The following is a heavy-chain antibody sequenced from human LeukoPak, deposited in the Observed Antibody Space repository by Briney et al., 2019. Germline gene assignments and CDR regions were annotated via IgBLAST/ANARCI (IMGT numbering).Heavy chain of an antibody. CDR3: ARHLYQWELQYYFDY. CDR1: GGSISSSSYY. D-gene: IGHD1-26*01. Sequence: ASETLSLTCTVSGGSISSSSYYWGWIRQPPGKGLEWIGSIYYSGSTYYNPSLKSRVTISVDTSKNQFSLKLSSVTAADTAVYYCARHLYQWELQYYFDYWGQGTLVTVSS. V-gene: IGHV4-39*01. CDR2: IYYSGST. J-gene: IGHJ4*02.